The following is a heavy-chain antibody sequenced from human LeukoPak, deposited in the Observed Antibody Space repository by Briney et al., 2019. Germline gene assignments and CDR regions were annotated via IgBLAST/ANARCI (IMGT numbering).Heavy chain of an antibody. V-gene: IGHV3-53*01. D-gene: IGHD6-19*01. J-gene: IGHJ5*02. CDR1: GLTVGSTY. CDR3: ARQIAVAAKIDP. CDR2: IFSGGNT. Sequence: GGSLRLSCAASGLTVGSTYMSWVRQAPGKGLEWVSIIFSGGNTYYTDSVKGRFTISRDNSKNTLYLQMNSLRAEDTAVYYCARQIAVAAKIDPWGQGTLVTVSS.